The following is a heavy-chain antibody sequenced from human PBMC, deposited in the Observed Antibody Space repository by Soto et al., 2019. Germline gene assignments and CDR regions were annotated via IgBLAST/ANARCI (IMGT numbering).Heavy chain of an antibody. Sequence: SLRLSCVASGFSFNTYGMHWVRQPPGKGLEWVAGIWHDGTNKYYADSVQGRVTISRDNSGNTLYLHMSSLRAEDTAKYFCAREGYSGYFFDYWGQGTLVTVSS. CDR2: IWHDGTNK. CDR3: AREGYSGYFFDY. J-gene: IGHJ4*02. V-gene: IGHV3-33*08. D-gene: IGHD5-12*01. CDR1: GFSFNTYG.